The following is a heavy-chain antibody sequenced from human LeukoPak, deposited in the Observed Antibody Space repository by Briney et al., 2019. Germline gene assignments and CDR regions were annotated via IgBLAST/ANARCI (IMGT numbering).Heavy chain of an antibody. CDR3: ARDSAPSIASRPYPDY. CDR2: ISSSGSTI. Sequence: GGSLRLFCAASGFTFSDYYMSWIRQAPGKGLECVSYISSSGSTIYYTDSVKGRFTISRDNAKNSLYLQMNSLRAEDTAVYFCARDSAPSIASRPYPDYWGQGTLVTVSS. V-gene: IGHV3-11*04. CDR1: GFTFSDYY. D-gene: IGHD6-6*01. J-gene: IGHJ4*02.